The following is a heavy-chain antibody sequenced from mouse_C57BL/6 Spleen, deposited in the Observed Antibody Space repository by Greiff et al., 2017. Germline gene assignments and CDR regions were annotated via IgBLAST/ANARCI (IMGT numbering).Heavy chain of an antibody. CDR1: GFTFSSYG. J-gene: IGHJ2*01. V-gene: IGHV5-6*01. Sequence: EVQGVESGGDLVKPGGSLKLSCAASGFTFSSYGMSWVRQTPDKRLEWVATISSGGSYTYYPDSVKGRFTISRDNAKNTLYLQMSSLKSEDTAMYYCARGGYYFGYWGQGTTLTVSS. D-gene: IGHD3-1*01. CDR2: ISSGGSYT. CDR3: ARGGYYFGY.